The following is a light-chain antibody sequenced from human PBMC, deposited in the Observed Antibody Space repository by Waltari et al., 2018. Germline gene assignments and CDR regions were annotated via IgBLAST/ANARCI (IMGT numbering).Light chain of an antibody. V-gene: IGKV4-1*01. Sequence: DIVMTQSPDSLAVSLGERATINCKSSQSVLHSSNNKNYLVWYQKKPGQPPKVIMDWASTRESGVPDRFSGSGSGTDFALTISSLQAEDVAVYYGQQSYRSPFFFGPGTKVEIK. CDR1: QSVLHSSNNKNY. CDR3: QQSYRSPFF. J-gene: IGKJ3*01. CDR2: WAS.